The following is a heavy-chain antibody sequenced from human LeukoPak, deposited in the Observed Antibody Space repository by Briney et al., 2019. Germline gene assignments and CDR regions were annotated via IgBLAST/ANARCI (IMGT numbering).Heavy chain of an antibody. CDR1: GFPFSTYD. V-gene: IGHV3-13*01. Sequence: GALRLSCAASGFPFSTYDFHWVRQPTGKRLEWVSATGTAGDTWYSGSVKGRFTISRENAKSSMYLQMNSLRVGDTAVYYCARQNRNGFDYWGQGTLVTVSS. CDR3: ARQNRNGFDY. D-gene: IGHD2-8*01. J-gene: IGHJ4*02. CDR2: TGTAGDT.